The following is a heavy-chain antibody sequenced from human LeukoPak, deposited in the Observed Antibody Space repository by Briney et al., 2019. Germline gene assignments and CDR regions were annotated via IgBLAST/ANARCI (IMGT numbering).Heavy chain of an antibody. CDR3: ARDGGLYSGYDAHPYYFDY. CDR2: ISYDGSNK. J-gene: IGHJ4*02. Sequence: GGSLRLSCAASGFTFSSYAMHWVRQAPGKGLEWVAVISYDGSNKYYADSVKGRFTISRDNSKNTLYLQMNSLRAEDTAVYYCARDGGLYSGYDAHPYYFDYWGQGTLVTVSS. D-gene: IGHD5-12*01. CDR1: GFTFSSYA. V-gene: IGHV3-30*14.